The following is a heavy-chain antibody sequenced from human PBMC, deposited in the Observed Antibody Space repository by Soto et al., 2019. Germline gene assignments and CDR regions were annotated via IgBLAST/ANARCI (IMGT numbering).Heavy chain of an antibody. CDR2: IYSGGST. V-gene: IGHV3-53*01. Sequence: LSLSCAASGFTVSSNYMSWVRQAPGKGLEWVSVIYSGGSTYYADSVKGRFTISRDNSKNTLYLQMNSLRAEDTAVYYCARVVILGYCSSTSCYSNGMDVWGQGTTVTVSS. J-gene: IGHJ6*02. D-gene: IGHD2-2*02. CDR3: ARVVILGYCSSTSCYSNGMDV. CDR1: GFTVSSNY.